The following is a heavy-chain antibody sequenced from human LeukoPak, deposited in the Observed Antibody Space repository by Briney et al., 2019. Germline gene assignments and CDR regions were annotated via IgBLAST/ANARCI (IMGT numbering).Heavy chain of an antibody. CDR2: MNPNSGNT. D-gene: IGHD3-3*01. J-gene: IGHJ4*02. CDR3: ARGGSSRGFWSGYYLAY. V-gene: IGHV1-8*01. CDR1: GYTFTSYD. Sequence: GASVKVSCKASGYTFTSYDINWVRQATGQGLEWMGWMNPNSGNTGYAQKFQGRVTMTRNTSISTAYMELSSLRSEDTAVYYRARGGSSRGFWSGYYLAYWGQGTLVTVSS.